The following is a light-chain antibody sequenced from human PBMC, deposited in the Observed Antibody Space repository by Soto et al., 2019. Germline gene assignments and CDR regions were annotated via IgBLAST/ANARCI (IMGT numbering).Light chain of an antibody. V-gene: IGLV2-14*01. CDR3: SSYTSSRTDV. CDR1: SSDVGGYNY. J-gene: IGLJ1*01. Sequence: QSALTQPSSVSGSPGQSITLSCTGRSSDVGGYNYVSWYQQHPGKAPKLLIYEVSRRPSGVSNRFSGSKSGNTASLTISGLQAEDEADYYCSSYTSSRTDVFGTGTKVTV. CDR2: EVS.